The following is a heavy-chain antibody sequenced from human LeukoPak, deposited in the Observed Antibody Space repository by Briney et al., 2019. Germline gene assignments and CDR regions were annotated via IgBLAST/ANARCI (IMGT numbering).Heavy chain of an antibody. Sequence: GGSLRLSCAASGFTFSSYGMHWVRQAPGKGLEWVSAISFDGSNEYYADSVKGRFTISRDNAKNTLYLQMNSLRAEDTAVFYCAKDSVAGKKNFDYWGQGTLVTVSS. CDR3: AKDSVAGKKNFDY. CDR1: GFTFSSYG. V-gene: IGHV3-30*18. J-gene: IGHJ4*02. D-gene: IGHD6-19*01. CDR2: ISFDGSNE.